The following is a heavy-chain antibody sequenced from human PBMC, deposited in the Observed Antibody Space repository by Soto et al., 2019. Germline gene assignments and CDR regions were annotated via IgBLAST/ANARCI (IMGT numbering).Heavy chain of an antibody. J-gene: IGHJ3*01. CDR3: ARGGSSDWQVAFDF. CDR2: VNHNGRN. Sequence: TLSLTCDVYGGSFSGYFWNCIRQSLGKGLEWIGKVNHNGRNNYNPSLKSRVTISLDMSTKQISLKLTSVTAADTAVYYCARGGSSDWQVAFDFWGQGTMVTVSS. CDR1: GGSFSGYF. V-gene: IGHV4-34*01. D-gene: IGHD6-19*01.